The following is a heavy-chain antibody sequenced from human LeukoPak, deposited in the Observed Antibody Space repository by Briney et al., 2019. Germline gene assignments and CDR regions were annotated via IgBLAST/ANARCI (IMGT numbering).Heavy chain of an antibody. CDR1: GFTFSSYA. V-gene: IGHV3-23*01. D-gene: IGHD1-26*01. Sequence: GGSLRLSCAASGFTFSSYAMSWVRQAPGKGLEWVSAIRGSGGSTYYADSVKGRFTISRDNSKNTLYLQMNSLRAEDTAVYYCAKDPEEVGATLTVDYWGQGTLVTVSS. CDR2: IRGSGGST. CDR3: AKDPEEVGATLTVDY. J-gene: IGHJ4*02.